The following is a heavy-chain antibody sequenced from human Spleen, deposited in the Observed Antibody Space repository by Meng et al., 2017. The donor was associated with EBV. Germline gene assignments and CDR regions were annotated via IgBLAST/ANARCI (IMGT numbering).Heavy chain of an antibody. J-gene: IGHJ4*02. Sequence: VQLVGSGGAFVQPGGSLRLSCAASGFTFSRYWMHWVRQTPGKGLVWVSRTNENGATTTYADSVKGRFTISRDNAKNTLFLQMNSLRAEDTAVYYCSRDLAGSDDYWGQGTLVTVSS. CDR3: SRDLAGSDDY. CDR2: TNENGATT. CDR1: GFTFSRYW. D-gene: IGHD1-14*01. V-gene: IGHV3-74*03.